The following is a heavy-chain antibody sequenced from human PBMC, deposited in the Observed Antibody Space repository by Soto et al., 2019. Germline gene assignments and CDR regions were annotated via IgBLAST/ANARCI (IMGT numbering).Heavy chain of an antibody. J-gene: IGHJ4*02. CDR1: GFTFSNFA. D-gene: IGHD3-9*01. V-gene: IGHV3-23*01. CDR2: LTGSSGVT. Sequence: EVQLLESGGGLVQPGGSLRLSCVVSGFTFSNFAMSWVRQAPGKGLEWVSTLTGSSGVTYYADSVKGRFAISRDNSRNTLSLQMNILTAEDTAVYYCAKGGATYGLLTHDYWGQGTRVTVSS. CDR3: AKGGATYGLLTHDY.